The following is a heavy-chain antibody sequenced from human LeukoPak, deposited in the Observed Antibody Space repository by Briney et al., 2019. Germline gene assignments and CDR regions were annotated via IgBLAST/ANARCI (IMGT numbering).Heavy chain of an antibody. CDR2: INPNSGGT. CDR3: ARDPGGVDYYYMDV. J-gene: IGHJ6*03. Sequence: VSVKVFCKASGYTFTGYYMHWVRQAPGQGLEWMGWINPNSGGTNYAQKFQGRVTMTRDTSISTAYMELSRLRSDDTAVYYCARDPGGVDYYYMDVWGKGTTVTVSS. D-gene: IGHD2-8*01. CDR1: GYTFTGYY. V-gene: IGHV1-2*02.